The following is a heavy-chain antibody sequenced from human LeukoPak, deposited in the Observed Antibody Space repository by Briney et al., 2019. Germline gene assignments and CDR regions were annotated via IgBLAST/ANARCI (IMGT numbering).Heavy chain of an antibody. D-gene: IGHD2-2*02. CDR3: AKDVGYCSSTTCYKPFDY. Sequence: GGSLRLSCAASGFTVSTKYMNWVRQAPGKGLEWVSIIYSGSDTYYANSVKGRFTISRDNSKNTLYLQMNSLRAEDTAVYYCAKDVGYCSSTTCYKPFDYWGQGTLVTVSS. CDR1: GFTVSTKY. CDR2: IYSGSDT. V-gene: IGHV3-53*01. J-gene: IGHJ4*02.